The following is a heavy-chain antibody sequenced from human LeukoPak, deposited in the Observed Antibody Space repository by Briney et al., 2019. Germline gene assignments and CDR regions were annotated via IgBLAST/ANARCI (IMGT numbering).Heavy chain of an antibody. D-gene: IGHD6-13*01. CDR1: GGSISSSSYY. V-gene: IGHV4-61*01. J-gene: IGHJ5*02. CDR3: ARSAQLRYNWFDP. CDR2: IYYSGST. Sequence: SETLSLTCTVSGGSISSSSYYWSWIRQPPGKGLEWIGYIYYSGSTNYNPSLKSRVTISVDTSKNQFSLKLSSVTAADTAVYYCARSAQLRYNWFDPWGQGTLVTVSS.